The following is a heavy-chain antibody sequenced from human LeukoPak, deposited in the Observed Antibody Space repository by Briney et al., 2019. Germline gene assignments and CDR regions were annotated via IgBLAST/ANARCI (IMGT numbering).Heavy chain of an antibody. Sequence: GGSLRLSCAVSGFTFSRNSMNWVRQAPGKGLEWVSSISTSSSYIYYADSVKGRFTISRDNAKNSLYLQMNSLRAEDTAVYYCAREDERGQWLVGDDFDYWGQGNLVIVSS. CDR3: AREDERGQWLVGDDFDY. J-gene: IGHJ4*02. CDR1: GFTFSRNS. D-gene: IGHD6-19*01. CDR2: ISTSSSYI. V-gene: IGHV3-21*01.